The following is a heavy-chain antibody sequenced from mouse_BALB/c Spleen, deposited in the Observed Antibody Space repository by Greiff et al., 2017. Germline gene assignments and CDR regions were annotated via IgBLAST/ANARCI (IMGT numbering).Heavy chain of an antibody. D-gene: IGHD1-1*01. CDR1: GYTFTSYW. CDR3: ARTAGTTVAFDY. Sequence: VQLQQSGAELAKPGASVKMSCKASGYTFTSYWMHWVKQRPGQGLEWIGYINPSTGYTEYNQKFKDKATLTADKSTSTAYMQLSSLTSEDSAVYYCARTAGTTVAFDYWGQGTTLTVSS. CDR2: INPSTGYT. J-gene: IGHJ2*01. V-gene: IGHV1-7*01.